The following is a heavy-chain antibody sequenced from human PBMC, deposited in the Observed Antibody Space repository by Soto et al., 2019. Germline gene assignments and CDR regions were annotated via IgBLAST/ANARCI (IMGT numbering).Heavy chain of an antibody. Sequence: GGSLRLSCAASGFTFSSYAMHWVRQAPGKGLEWVAVISYDGSNKYYADSVKGRFTISRDNSKNTLYLQMNSLRAEDTAVYYCAKAVYSGSYFDYWGPGTLVTVSS. D-gene: IGHD1-26*01. CDR2: ISYDGSNK. CDR1: GFTFSSYA. CDR3: AKAVYSGSYFDY. J-gene: IGHJ4*02. V-gene: IGHV3-30*18.